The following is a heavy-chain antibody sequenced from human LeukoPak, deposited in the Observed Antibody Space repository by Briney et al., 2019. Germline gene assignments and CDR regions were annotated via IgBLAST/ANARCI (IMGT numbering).Heavy chain of an antibody. CDR2: IIPIFGTA. V-gene: IGHV1-69*05. D-gene: IGHD3-3*01. CDR3: ARSAGWSKNWFDP. Sequence: GSSVKVSCKASGGTFISYAISWVRQAPGQGLEWMGRIIPIFGTANYAQKFQGRVTITTDESTSTAYMELSSLRSEDTAVYYCARSAGWSKNWFDPWGQGTLVTVSS. CDR1: GGTFISYA. J-gene: IGHJ5*02.